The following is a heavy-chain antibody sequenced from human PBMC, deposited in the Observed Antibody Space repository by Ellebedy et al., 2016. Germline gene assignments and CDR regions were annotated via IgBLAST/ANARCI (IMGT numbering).Heavy chain of an antibody. CDR2: ISWDSAVI. CDR1: GFTFNDYA. Sequence: GGSLRLXCAGSGFTFNDYALHWVRQAPGKGLEWASGISWDSAVIGYGGSVKGRFTISKDSAKNYLYLQMNSLRPEHTAFYYCAKGTMDYFYHWGQGTLVTVSS. D-gene: IGHD4/OR15-4a*01. V-gene: IGHV3-9*01. J-gene: IGHJ4*02. CDR3: AKGTMDYFYH.